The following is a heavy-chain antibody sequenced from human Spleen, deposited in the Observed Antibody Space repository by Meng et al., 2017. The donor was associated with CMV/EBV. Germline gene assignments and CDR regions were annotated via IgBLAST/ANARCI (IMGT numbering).Heavy chain of an antibody. V-gene: IGHV1-2*02. J-gene: IGHJ4*02. CDR1: GSCLSGHF. CDR2: SKPDSGDT. Sequence: SCQTAGSCLSGHFIHRGRQATAQGREWIGWSKPDSGDTNYAQNCQGIATITSDASFNPAYTELSRVTSDDTTVYYCAREPAWGADSWGQGTLVTVSS. D-gene: IGHD7-27*01. CDR3: AREPAWGADS.